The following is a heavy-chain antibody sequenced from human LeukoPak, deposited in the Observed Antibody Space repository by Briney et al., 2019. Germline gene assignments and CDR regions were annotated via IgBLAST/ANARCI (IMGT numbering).Heavy chain of an antibody. CDR2: IDWDDDK. CDR1: GFSLSTSGMC. Sequence: SGPALVKPTHTLTLTCTFSGFSLSTSGMCVSWIRQPPGKALEWLARIDWDDDKYYSTSLKTRLTISKDTSKNQVVLTMTNMDPVDTATYYCVRTNYYDSSGSGRAFDIWGQGTMVTVSS. CDR3: VRTNYYDSSGSGRAFDI. J-gene: IGHJ3*02. D-gene: IGHD3-22*01. V-gene: IGHV2-70*11.